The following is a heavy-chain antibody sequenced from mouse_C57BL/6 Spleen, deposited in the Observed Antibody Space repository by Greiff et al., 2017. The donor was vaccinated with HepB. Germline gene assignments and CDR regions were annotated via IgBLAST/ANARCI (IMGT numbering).Heavy chain of an antibody. CDR2: IDPSDNYT. D-gene: IGHD1-1*01. CDR1: GYTFTNYW. J-gene: IGHJ3*01. V-gene: IGHV1-69*01. Sequence: QVQLQQPGAEPVMPGASVKLSCKASGYTFTNYWMHWVKQRPRQGLEWIGEIDPSDNYTNYNQKFKGKSTLSVDKSSSTAYMQLSSLTSEDSAVYYCARHYGSSPFAYWGQGTLVTVSA. CDR3: ARHYGSSPFAY.